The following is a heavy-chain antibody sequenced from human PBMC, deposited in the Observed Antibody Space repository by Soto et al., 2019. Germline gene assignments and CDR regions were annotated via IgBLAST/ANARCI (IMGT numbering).Heavy chain of an antibody. CDR2: MSYDGNTK. D-gene: IGHD2-15*01. J-gene: IGHJ4*02. CDR3: AGGSYLDF. V-gene: IGHV3-30-3*01. CDR1: GFTFSSYA. Sequence: PGGSLRLSCAASGFTFSSYAMHWVRQAPGKGLEWVGVMSYDGNTKYFADSVKGRFTISRDNSKSTLYVQMDSLRTEDTAVYYCAGGSYLDFWGLGTLVTVSP.